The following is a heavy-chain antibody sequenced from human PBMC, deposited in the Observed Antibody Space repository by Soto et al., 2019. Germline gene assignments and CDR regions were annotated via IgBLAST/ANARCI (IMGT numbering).Heavy chain of an antibody. D-gene: IGHD2-15*01. V-gene: IGHV1-18*04. Sequence: QVQLVQSGAEVKMPGDSVKVSCKASGYTVSSYGISWVRQAPGQGLEWTGWISAYNGNTNYAQKLQGRVTMTTDTSTDTAYMELRSRRSDDTAVYYCARHAYCRGGSCTYYYGMDVWGQGTTVTVSS. J-gene: IGHJ6*02. CDR3: ARHAYCRGGSCTYYYGMDV. CDR1: GYTVSSYG. CDR2: ISAYNGNT.